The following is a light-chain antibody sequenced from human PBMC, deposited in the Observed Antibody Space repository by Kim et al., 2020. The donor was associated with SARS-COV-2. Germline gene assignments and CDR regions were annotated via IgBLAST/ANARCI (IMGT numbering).Light chain of an antibody. J-gene: IGKJ4*01. CDR3: QQYHSSPLT. Sequence: EIVLTQSPGTLSLSPGERATLSCRASQSVSSSCLAWYQQKPGQAPRLLIYAASSRATGIPDRFSGTGSGTDFTLTINRLEPEDFAVYYCQQYHSSPLTFGGGTKVEIK. CDR1: QSVSSSC. V-gene: IGKV3-20*01. CDR2: AAS.